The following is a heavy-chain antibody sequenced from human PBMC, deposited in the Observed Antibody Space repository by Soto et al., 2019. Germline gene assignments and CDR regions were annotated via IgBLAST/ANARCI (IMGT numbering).Heavy chain of an antibody. V-gene: IGHV1-18*01. Sequence: ASVKVSCKAPGYTFNFYGITWVRQAPGQGLEWMGWISGFNGNTNYAADLQGRVTMTTDTSKSTAYMELRGLRSDDTAVYYCARIGVSSGHESPDFDSWGQGTLVTVSS. CDR1: GYTFNFYG. J-gene: IGHJ4*02. CDR2: ISGFNGNT. CDR3: ARIGVSSGHESPDFDS. D-gene: IGHD3-16*01.